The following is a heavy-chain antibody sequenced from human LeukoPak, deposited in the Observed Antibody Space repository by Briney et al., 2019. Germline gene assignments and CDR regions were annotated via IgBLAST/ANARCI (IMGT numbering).Heavy chain of an antibody. V-gene: IGHV3-30*18. CDR3: AKALRLVLDY. CDR2: ISYDGSNK. Sequence: GRSLRLSCAASGFTFSSYGMHWVRQAPGKGLEWVAVISYDGSNKYYADSVKGRFTISRDNSKNTLYLQMNSLRAEDTAVYYCAKALRLVLDYWGQGTLVTVSS. J-gene: IGHJ4*02. D-gene: IGHD6-19*01. CDR1: GFTFSSYG.